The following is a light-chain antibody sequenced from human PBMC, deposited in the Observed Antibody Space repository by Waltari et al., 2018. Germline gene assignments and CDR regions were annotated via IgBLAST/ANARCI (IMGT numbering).Light chain of an antibody. V-gene: IGLV2-23*01. Sequence: QSALTQPASVSGSPGQSITISCTGSSSDFGTYNLVSWYQQYPGKAPKVMIYEGSKLPSGVSSRFSASKSGNTAALPISVLQAEDEADYYCCSYALRSVVFGGGTKVTVL. CDR3: CSYALRSVV. CDR1: SSDFGTYNL. CDR2: EGS. J-gene: IGLJ2*01.